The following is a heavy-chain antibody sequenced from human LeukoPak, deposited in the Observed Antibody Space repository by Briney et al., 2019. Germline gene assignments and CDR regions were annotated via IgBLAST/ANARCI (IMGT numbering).Heavy chain of an antibody. D-gene: IGHD3-22*01. V-gene: IGHV4-39*07. CDR1: GDSVSSSSYY. J-gene: IGHJ4*02. Sequence: SETLSLTCIVSGDSVSSSSYYWGWIRQPPGKGLEWIGSIYYSSGKTYYNPSLKSRATISVDTSQNQFSLKLSSVTAADTAVYYCAGEHSGGYRFDYWGQGTLVTVSS. CDR3: AGEHSGGYRFDY. CDR2: IYYSSGKT.